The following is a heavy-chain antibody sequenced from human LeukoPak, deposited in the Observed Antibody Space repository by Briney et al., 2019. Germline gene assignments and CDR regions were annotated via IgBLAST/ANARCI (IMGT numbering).Heavy chain of an antibody. J-gene: IGHJ6*02. D-gene: IGHD3-22*01. CDR2: IIPIFGTA. CDR3: ARAPTRYYYDSSGYHYGMDA. CDR1: GGTFSSYA. V-gene: IGHV1-69*13. Sequence: SVKVSCKASGGTFSSYAISWVRQAPGQGLEWMGGIIPIFGTANYAQKFQGRVTITADESTSTAYMELSSLRSEDTAVYYCARAPTRYYYDSSGYHYGMDAWGQGTTVTVSS.